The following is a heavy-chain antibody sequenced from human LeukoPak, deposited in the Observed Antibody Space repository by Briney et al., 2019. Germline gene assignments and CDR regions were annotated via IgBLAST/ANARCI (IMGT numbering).Heavy chain of an antibody. V-gene: IGHV3-53*01. CDR1: GFSVNNDY. CDR2: VYSGGNT. CDR3: AKARSEYDSSYFDP. Sequence: AGGSLRLSCAASGFSVNNDYMSWFRQAPGKGLEWVSAVYSGGNTYYAASVKDRFTIYRDNSKNTLYLQMNSLRADDTAMYYCAKARSEYDSSYFDPWGQGTLVTVSS. D-gene: IGHD3-3*01. J-gene: IGHJ5*02.